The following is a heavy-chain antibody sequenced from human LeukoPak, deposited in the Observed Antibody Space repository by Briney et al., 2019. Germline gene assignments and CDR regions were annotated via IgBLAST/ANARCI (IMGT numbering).Heavy chain of an antibody. V-gene: IGHV5-10-1*01. Sequence: GEPLSFSGKASGYIFTTYWITWVRQMPGKVLELMGKIDASTSHTNYSPSFQGHVNISAAKSISTAYLQWSRLKASDTAMYYCARHYPTRDFNGYYAYWGQGTLVTVSS. D-gene: IGHD3-3*01. CDR2: IDASTSHT. CDR3: ARHYPTRDFNGYYAY. CDR1: GYIFTTYW. J-gene: IGHJ4*02.